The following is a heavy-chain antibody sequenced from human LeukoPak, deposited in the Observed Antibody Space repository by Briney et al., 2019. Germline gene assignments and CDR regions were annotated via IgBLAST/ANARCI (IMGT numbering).Heavy chain of an antibody. J-gene: IGHJ4*02. V-gene: IGHV3-7*05. CDR2: IKSDGSDK. D-gene: IGHD3-22*01. Sequence: PGGSLRLSCVASGFSFGSYWMGWARQAPGKGLEWVANIKSDGSDKHYVDSVKGRFTISRDNAKNSLYLQMNSLTAEDTAVYYCASTVRLDYWGQGTLVTVSS. CDR3: ASTVRLDY. CDR1: GFSFGSYW.